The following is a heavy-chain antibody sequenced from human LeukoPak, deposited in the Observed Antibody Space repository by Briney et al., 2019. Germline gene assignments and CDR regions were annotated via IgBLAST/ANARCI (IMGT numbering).Heavy chain of an antibody. CDR2: ISSSSTYI. J-gene: IGHJ4*02. CDR1: GFTFSSYS. CDR3: ARVGSSGSYNGDY. V-gene: IGHV3-21*01. D-gene: IGHD1-26*01. Sequence: PGGSLRLSCAASGFTFSSYSMNWVRQAPGKGLEWVSSISSSSTYIYYADSVKGRFTISRDNAKNSLYLQMNTLRAEDTAVYYCARVGSSGSYNGDYWGQGTLVTVSS.